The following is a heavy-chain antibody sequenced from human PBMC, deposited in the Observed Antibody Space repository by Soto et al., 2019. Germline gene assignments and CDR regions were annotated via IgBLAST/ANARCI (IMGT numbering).Heavy chain of an antibody. V-gene: IGHV3-23*01. Sequence: EVQVLESGGGSVQPGGSLTLSCAASGFTFSNFAMSWVRHAPGKGLEWVSEITGSTGTTYYADSVKSRFIISRDNSKNTVHLQMNSLRAAATAVYYCAKDTSSSPYYMDVWGKGTTCTVS. CDR1: GFTFSNFA. CDR2: ITGSTGTT. J-gene: IGHJ6*03. CDR3: AKDTSSSPYYMDV. D-gene: IGHD2-2*01.